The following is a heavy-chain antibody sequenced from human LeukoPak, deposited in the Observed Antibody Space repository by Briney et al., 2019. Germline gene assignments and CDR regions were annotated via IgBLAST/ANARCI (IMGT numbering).Heavy chain of an antibody. V-gene: IGHV3-23*01. CDR3: AKDSSGQGYYGMDV. D-gene: IGHD3-22*01. CDR2: ISGSGVST. J-gene: IGHJ6*02. Sequence: GGSLRLSCAASGFRFSSYAMSWVRQAPGKGLEWVSAISGSGVSTYYADSVKGRFTVSRDNSKNTLYLQMSSLRAEDTAVYYCAKDSSGQGYYGMDVWGQGTTVTVSS. CDR1: GFRFSSYA.